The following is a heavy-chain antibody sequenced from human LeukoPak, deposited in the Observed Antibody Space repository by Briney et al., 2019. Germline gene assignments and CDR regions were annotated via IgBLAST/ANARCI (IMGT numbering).Heavy chain of an antibody. J-gene: IGHJ4*02. Sequence: GGSLRLSCVASGFTFSSYAMTWVRQAPGRGLEWVSGISSSGGTTYYADSVKGRFTISRDKSKNTLCLQMNSLRAEDTAVYYCAKRAVAAVAGSRFDYWGQGALVTVSS. D-gene: IGHD6-19*01. V-gene: IGHV3-23*01. CDR2: ISSSGGTT. CDR3: AKRAVAAVAGSRFDY. CDR1: GFTFSSYA.